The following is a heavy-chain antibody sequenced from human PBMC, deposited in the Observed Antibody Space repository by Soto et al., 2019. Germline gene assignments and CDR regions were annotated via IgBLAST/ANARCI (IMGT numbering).Heavy chain of an antibody. CDR3: ASSNPLYCSGVSFYSYYYYGMDV. Sequence: QVRLVESGGDVVQPGRSLRLSCAASGFTFSNYGMHWVRQAPGKGLEWVAGLWFAGSNKYYADSVKGRFTIYGDNSKSTLYLQVNSLRAEDTAGYYCASSNPLYCSGVSFYSYYYYGMDVWGQGTTVTVSS. J-gene: IGHJ6*02. CDR1: GFTFSNYG. CDR2: LWFAGSNK. D-gene: IGHD2-15*01. V-gene: IGHV3-33*01.